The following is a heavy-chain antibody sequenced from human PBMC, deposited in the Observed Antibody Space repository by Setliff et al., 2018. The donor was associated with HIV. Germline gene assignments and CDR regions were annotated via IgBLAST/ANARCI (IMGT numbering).Heavy chain of an antibody. D-gene: IGHD3-10*01. J-gene: IGHJ4*02. CDR1: GFTSPNSA. CDR3: AADRDVWFGELVT. CDR2: IVVDSGLT. V-gene: IGHV1-58*02. Sequence: SVKVSCKTSGFTSPNSAIQWVRQARGQRLEWIGWIVVDSGLTNYAQKFQERVTITRGMSANTAFMELRSLRSDDTAVYYCAADRDVWFGELVTWAQGTLVTVSS.